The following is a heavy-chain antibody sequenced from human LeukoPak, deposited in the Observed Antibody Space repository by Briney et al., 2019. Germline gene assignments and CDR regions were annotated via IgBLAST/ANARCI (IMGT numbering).Heavy chain of an antibody. CDR3: AKGIKRVVVAATEYYFDY. J-gene: IGHJ4*02. D-gene: IGHD2-15*01. CDR2: IRYDGSNK. CDR1: GFTFSSYG. Sequence: GGSLRLSCAASGFTFSSYGMHWVRQAPGKGPEWVAFIRYDGSNKYYADSVKGRFTISRDNSKNTLYLQMNSLRAEDTAVYYCAKGIKRVVVAATEYYFDYWGQGTLVTVSS. V-gene: IGHV3-30*02.